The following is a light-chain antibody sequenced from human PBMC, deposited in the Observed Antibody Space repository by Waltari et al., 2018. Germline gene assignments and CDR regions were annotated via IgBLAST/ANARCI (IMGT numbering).Light chain of an antibody. CDR3: SSYTSSGTLV. Sequence: QSALTQPASVSGSPGQSITISFSGTRTDIGSCNNISWYQQHPGRAPNLIIYDVSDRPSGLSDRFSGSKSGNTASLSISGLQAEDEADYYCSSYTSSGTLVFGGGTKLTVL. CDR2: DVS. V-gene: IGLV2-14*03. J-gene: IGLJ2*01. CDR1: RTDIGSCNN.